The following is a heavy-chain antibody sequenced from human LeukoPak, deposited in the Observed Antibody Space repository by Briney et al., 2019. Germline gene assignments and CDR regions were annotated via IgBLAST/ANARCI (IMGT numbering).Heavy chain of an antibody. V-gene: IGHV3-23*01. CDR2: ISGSGGST. Sequence: GGSLRLSCAASGFTFSSYAMSWVRQAPGKGLEWASAISGSGGSTYYADSVKGRFTISRDNSKNTLYLQMNSLRAEDTAVYYCAKDIDGGYYYYMDVWGKGTTVTVSS. D-gene: IGHD3-22*01. CDR1: GFTFSSYA. J-gene: IGHJ6*03. CDR3: AKDIDGGYYYYMDV.